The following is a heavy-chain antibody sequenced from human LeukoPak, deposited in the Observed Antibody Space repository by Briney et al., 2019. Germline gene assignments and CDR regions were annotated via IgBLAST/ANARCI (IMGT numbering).Heavy chain of an antibody. CDR2: ISWNGGSI. CDR3: AKSSYGSGSYPFDY. D-gene: IGHD3-10*01. J-gene: IGHJ4*02. V-gene: IGHV3-9*01. CDR1: GFTFDDYA. Sequence: GRSLRLSCAASGFTFDDYAMHWVRQAPGKGLEWVSGISWNGGSIGYAGSVNGRFTISGDNAKNTLYLQMNSLRAEDTALYYCAKSSYGSGSYPFDYWGQGTLVTVSS.